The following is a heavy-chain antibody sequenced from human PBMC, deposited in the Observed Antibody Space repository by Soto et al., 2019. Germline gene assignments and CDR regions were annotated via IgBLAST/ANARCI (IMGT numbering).Heavy chain of an antibody. CDR2: ISGSGGST. J-gene: IGHJ4*02. D-gene: IGHD6-19*01. V-gene: IGHV3-23*01. Sequence: EVQLLESGGGLVQPGGSLRLSCAASGFTFSSYAMSLVRQDPGNGLEWVSAISGSGGSTYYADSVKGRFTISRDNSKNTLYLQMNSLRAEDAAVYYCAKMGAEYSSCWSYYWGQGTLVNGSS. CDR3: AKMGAEYSSCWSYY. CDR1: GFTFSSYA.